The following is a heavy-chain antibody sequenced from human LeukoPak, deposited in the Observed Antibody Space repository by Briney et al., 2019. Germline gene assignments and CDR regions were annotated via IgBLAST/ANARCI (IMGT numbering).Heavy chain of an antibody. D-gene: IGHD3-16*01. J-gene: IGHJ6*02. CDR3: ARGLPDYDYVWGTYSGYCNYGMDV. V-gene: IGHV3-7*01. CDR2: IKQDGSEK. CDR1: GFRFGDFA. Sequence: GGSLRLSCEASGFRFGDFAMSWVRQAPGKGLEWVANIKQDGSEKYYVDSVKGRFTISRDNAKNSLYLQMNSLRAEDTAVYYCARGLPDYDYVWGTYSGYCNYGMDVWGQGTTVIVSS.